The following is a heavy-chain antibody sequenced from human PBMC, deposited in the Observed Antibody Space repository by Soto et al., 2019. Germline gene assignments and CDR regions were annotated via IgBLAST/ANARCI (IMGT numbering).Heavy chain of an antibody. V-gene: IGHV3-23*01. J-gene: IGHJ5*01. CDR3: AKGPDVSGYYHNWFDS. D-gene: IGHD3-22*01. CDR1: GFSFSDYA. Sequence: EVHLLESGGALVQPGGSLTLSCAASGFSFSDYAMSWVRQAPGKGLEWVSSISRTGDSAYYAESVKGRFAISRDRSKNRLSMQMNSLRVEDTAVYYCAKGPDVSGYYHNWFDSWGQGTLITVSS. CDR2: ISRTGDSA.